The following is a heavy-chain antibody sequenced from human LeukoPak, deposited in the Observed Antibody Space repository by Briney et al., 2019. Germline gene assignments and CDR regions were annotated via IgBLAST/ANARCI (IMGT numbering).Heavy chain of an antibody. J-gene: IGHJ4*02. D-gene: IGHD2-15*01. CDR3: ARVDCSGASCYSLDY. Sequence: PSETLSLTCTVSGGSISSGDYYWSWIRQPPGKGLEWIGYIYYSGSTNYNPSLKSRVTISVDTSKNQFSLNLSSVTAADTAVYYCARVDCSGASCYSLDYWGQGTLVTVSS. V-gene: IGHV4-30-4*01. CDR1: GGSISSGDYY. CDR2: IYYSGST.